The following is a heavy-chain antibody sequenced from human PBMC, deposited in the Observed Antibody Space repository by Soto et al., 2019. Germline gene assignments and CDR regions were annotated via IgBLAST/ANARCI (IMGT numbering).Heavy chain of an antibody. CDR3: AKIAVAPYYYYMDV. CDR2: MNPNSGNT. D-gene: IGHD6-19*01. J-gene: IGHJ6*03. CDR1: GYTFTSYD. V-gene: IGHV1-8*01. Sequence: GASVKVSCKASGYTFTSYDINWVRQATGQGLEWMGWMNPNSGNTGYAQKFQGRVTMTRNTSISTAYMELSSLRSEDTAVYYCAKIAVAPYYYYMDVWGKGTTVTVSS.